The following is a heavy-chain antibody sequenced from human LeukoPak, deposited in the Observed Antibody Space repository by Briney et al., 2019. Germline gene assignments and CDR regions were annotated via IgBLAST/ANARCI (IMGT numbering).Heavy chain of an antibody. CDR3: AKGGRDWPLDY. CDR2: ISGSGGST. J-gene: IGHJ4*02. V-gene: IGHV3-23*01. Sequence: GGSLRLSCAASGFIFSSYGMIWVRQAPGKGLEWVSAISGSGGSTYYADSVKGRFTISRDNSKNTLYLQMNSLRAEDTAVYYCAKGGRDWPLDYWGRGTLVTVSS. D-gene: IGHD2-21*02. CDR1: GFIFSSYG.